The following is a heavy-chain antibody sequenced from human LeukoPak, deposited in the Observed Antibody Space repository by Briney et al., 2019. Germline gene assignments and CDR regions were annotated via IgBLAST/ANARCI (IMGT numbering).Heavy chain of an antibody. J-gene: IGHJ4*02. CDR1: GGSISSCY. V-gene: IGHV4-59*01. CDR2: IYYSGST. CDR3: ASQYYDILTGRIGAFDF. D-gene: IGHD3-9*01. Sequence: SETLSLTCTVSGGSISSCYWSWIRQPPGKGLEWIGYIYYSGSTNYNPSLKSRVTISVDTSKNQFSLKLSSVTAADTAVYYCASQYYDILTGRIGAFDFWGQGTLVTVSS.